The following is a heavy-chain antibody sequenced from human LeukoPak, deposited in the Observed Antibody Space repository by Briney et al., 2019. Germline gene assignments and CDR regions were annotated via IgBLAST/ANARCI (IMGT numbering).Heavy chain of an antibody. CDR3: ARGYPITIFGVVTPRDFDY. D-gene: IGHD3-3*01. CDR2: IYYSGST. Sequence: SETLSLTCTVSGGSINSGGYYWSWIRQHPGKGLEWIGYIYYSGSTYYNPSLKSRVSISVDTSKNQFSLKLSSVTAADTAVYYCARGYPITIFGVVTPRDFDYWGQGTLVTVSS. CDR1: GGSINSGGYY. J-gene: IGHJ4*02. V-gene: IGHV4-31*03.